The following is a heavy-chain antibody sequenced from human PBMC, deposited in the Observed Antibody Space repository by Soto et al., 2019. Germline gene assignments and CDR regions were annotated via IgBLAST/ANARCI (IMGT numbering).Heavy chain of an antibody. CDR2: ISYYGDNK. Sequence: QVQLVESGGGVVQPGRSLRLSCAASGFTFSSYAMHWVRQAPGKGLEWLAVISYYGDNKYYADSVEGRLTISRDNAKNTLYLQRNSLRADDAAVYYWAREVLDWGQGTLVTVSS. J-gene: IGHJ4*02. CDR1: GFTFSSYA. V-gene: IGHV3-30-3*01. CDR3: AREVLD.